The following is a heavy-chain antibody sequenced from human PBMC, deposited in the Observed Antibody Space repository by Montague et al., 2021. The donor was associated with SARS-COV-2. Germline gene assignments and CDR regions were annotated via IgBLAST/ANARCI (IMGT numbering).Heavy chain of an antibody. CDR2: IYYGGST. Sequence: SETLSLTCTVSGGSISSSSYYWGWIRQPPGKGLEWIGSIYYGGSTYYNPSLKSRVTISVDTSKNQFSLKLSSVTAADTTVYYCARRLSGYDRDDAFDIWGQGTMVTVSS. J-gene: IGHJ3*02. D-gene: IGHD5-12*01. V-gene: IGHV4-39*01. CDR3: ARRLSGYDRDDAFDI. CDR1: GGSISSSSYY.